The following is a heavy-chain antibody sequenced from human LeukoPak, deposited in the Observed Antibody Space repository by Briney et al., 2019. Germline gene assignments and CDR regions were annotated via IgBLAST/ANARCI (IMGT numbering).Heavy chain of an antibody. D-gene: IGHD5-18*01. J-gene: IGHJ4*02. Sequence: ASETLSLTCTVSGGSISSSSYYWGWIRQPPGKGLEWIGSIYYSGSTYYNPSLKSRVTISVDTSKNQFSVKLSSVTAADTAVYYCARVTQLWLHDYWGQGTLVTVSS. CDR3: ARVTQLWLHDY. CDR1: GGSISSSSYY. CDR2: IYYSGST. V-gene: IGHV4-39*07.